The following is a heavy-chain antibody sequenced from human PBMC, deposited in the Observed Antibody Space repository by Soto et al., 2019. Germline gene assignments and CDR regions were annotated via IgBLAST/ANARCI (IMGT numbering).Heavy chain of an antibody. CDR3: ARGGAMGVDY. J-gene: IGHJ4*02. CDR2: IYLDGITT. CDR1: GFTFNTHW. D-gene: IGHD1-26*01. Sequence: GSLRLSCTASGFTFNTHWMHWVRQAPGKGLVWVSRIYLDGITTNYADSVKGRLTVSRDNAKNTVYLHVNTLRDEDTAVYYCARGGAMGVDYWGQGTLVTVSS. V-gene: IGHV3-74*01.